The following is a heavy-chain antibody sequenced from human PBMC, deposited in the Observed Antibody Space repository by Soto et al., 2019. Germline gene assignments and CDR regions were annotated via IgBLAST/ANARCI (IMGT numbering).Heavy chain of an antibody. J-gene: IGHJ4*01. CDR1: GGSMSGYY. Sequence: SETLSLTCRVSGGSMSGYYWSWIRQAPGKGLEWIGYVYYTGSTNYNPSLQSRVTISVDTSNKQFSLSLRLVTAADTAVYFCARSIAVPSSHIDHWGHGIRVTVSS. CDR3: ARSIAVPSSHIDH. D-gene: IGHD6-6*01. CDR2: VYYTGST. V-gene: IGHV4-59*01.